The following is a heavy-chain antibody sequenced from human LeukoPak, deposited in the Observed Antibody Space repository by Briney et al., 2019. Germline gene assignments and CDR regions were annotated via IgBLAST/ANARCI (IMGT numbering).Heavy chain of an antibody. D-gene: IGHD3-10*01. CDR2: INDSGGNT. V-gene: IGHV3-23*01. CDR1: GFTFGSYA. J-gene: IGHJ4*02. CDR3: AKTSAGIRGGYFDY. Sequence: GGSLRLSCVASGFTFGSYAMSWVRQAPGKGLEWVSLINDSGGNTYYADSVKGRFTISRDNSKNTLFLQMSSLRAEDTAVYYCAKTSAGIRGGYFDYWGQGTLVTVSS.